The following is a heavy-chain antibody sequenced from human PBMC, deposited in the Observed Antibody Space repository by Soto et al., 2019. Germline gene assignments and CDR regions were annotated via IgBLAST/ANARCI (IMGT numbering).Heavy chain of an antibody. V-gene: IGHV1-18*01. D-gene: IGHD3-16*02. Sequence: QVQLVQPGAEVKKPGASVKVSCKASGYTFTSYVISWVRQAPGQGLEWMGWISAYNGNTNYAQKFQGRVTMTTDPSTSTAYMEPRSLRSDDTAVYYCASYREKLALYGMDVWGQGTTVTVSS. CDR3: ASYREKLALYGMDV. J-gene: IGHJ6*02. CDR2: ISAYNGNT. CDR1: GYTFTSYV.